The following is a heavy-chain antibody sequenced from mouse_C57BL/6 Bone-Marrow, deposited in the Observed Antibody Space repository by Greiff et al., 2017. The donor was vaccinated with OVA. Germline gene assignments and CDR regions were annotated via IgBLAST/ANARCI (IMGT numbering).Heavy chain of an antibody. J-gene: IGHJ3*01. CDR2: IDPENGDP. V-gene: IGHV14-4*01. Sequence: EVQRVESGAELVRPGASVKLSCTASGFNIKDDYMHWVKQRPEQGLEWIGWIDPENGDPEYASKFQGKATITADTSSNTAYLQLSSLTSEDTAVYYCTLPDYYGSSFAYWGQGTLVTVSA. CDR3: TLPDYYGSSFAY. CDR1: GFNIKDDY. D-gene: IGHD1-1*01.